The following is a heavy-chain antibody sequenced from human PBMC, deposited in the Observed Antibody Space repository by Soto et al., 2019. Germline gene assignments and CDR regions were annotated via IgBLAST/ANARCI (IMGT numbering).Heavy chain of an antibody. J-gene: IGHJ4*02. D-gene: IGHD5-18*01. CDR3: ARAKRSGGYSYGYNAY. V-gene: IGHV1-69*13. Sequence: ASVKVSCKASGGTFSSYAISWVRQAPGQGLEWMGGIIPIFGTANYAQKFQGRVTITADESTSTAYMELSSLRSEDTAVYYCARAKRSGGYSYGYNAYWGQGTLVTVSS. CDR2: IIPIFGTA. CDR1: GGTFSSYA.